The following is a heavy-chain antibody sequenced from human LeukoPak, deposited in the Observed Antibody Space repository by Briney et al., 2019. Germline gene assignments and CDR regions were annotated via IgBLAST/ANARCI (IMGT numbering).Heavy chain of an antibody. CDR2: ISGSGGST. V-gene: IGHV3-23*01. CDR1: GFTFSSYA. Sequence: GGSLRLSCAASGFTFSSYAMSWVRQAPGKGLEWVSAISGSGGSTYYADSVKGRFTISRDNSKNTLYLQMNSLRAEDTAVYYCAKDPYSSGYATGGMDVWGQGTTVTVSS. CDR3: AKDPYSSGYATGGMDV. D-gene: IGHD6-19*01. J-gene: IGHJ6*02.